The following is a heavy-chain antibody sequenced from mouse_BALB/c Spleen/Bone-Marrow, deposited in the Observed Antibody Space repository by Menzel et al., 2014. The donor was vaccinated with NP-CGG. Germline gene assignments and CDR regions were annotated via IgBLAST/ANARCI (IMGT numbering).Heavy chain of an antibody. Sequence: EVQRVESGGGLVKPGGSLKLSCAASGFTFSSYAMSWVRQTPEKRLEWVATISSGGSYTYYPDSVKGRFTISRDNAKNTLYLQTSSLRSEDTAMYYCARHGITRLLDYWGQGTTLTVSS. CDR1: GFTFSSYA. V-gene: IGHV5-9-3*01. CDR3: ARHGITRLLDY. D-gene: IGHD2-4*01. CDR2: ISSGGSYT. J-gene: IGHJ2*01.